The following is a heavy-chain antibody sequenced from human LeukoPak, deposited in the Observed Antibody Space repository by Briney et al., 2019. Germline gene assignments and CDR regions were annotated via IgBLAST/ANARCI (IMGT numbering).Heavy chain of an antibody. CDR1: GGTFSSYA. D-gene: IGHD6-6*01. J-gene: IGHJ4*02. V-gene: IGHV1-69*05. CDR3: ARVNSSSPGAGPLGY. CDR2: IIPIFGTA. Sequence: SVKVSCKASGGTFSSYAISWVRQAPGQGLEWMGGIIPIFGTANYAQKFQGRVTITTGESTSTAYMELSSLRSEDTAVYYCARVNSSSPGAGPLGYWGQGTLVTVSS.